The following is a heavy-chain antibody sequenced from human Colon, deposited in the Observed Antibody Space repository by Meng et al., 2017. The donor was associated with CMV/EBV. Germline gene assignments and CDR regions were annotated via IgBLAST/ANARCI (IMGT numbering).Heavy chain of an antibody. CDR1: GFNFRSFE. V-gene: IGHV3-48*03. J-gene: IGHJ6*02. D-gene: IGHD2-8*01. Sequence: GGSLRLSCSASGFNFRSFEMNWVRQAPGKGLEWVAYISSGGQTIHYADSVKGRFTISRDNTNNSLYLHMTSLRADDTAVYYCARDGILMVYAIEGGYGMDVWGQGTTVTVSS. CDR3: ARDGILMVYAIEGGYGMDV. CDR2: ISSGGQTI.